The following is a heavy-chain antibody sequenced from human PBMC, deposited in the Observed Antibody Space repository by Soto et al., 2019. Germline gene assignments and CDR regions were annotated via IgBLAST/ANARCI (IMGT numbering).Heavy chain of an antibody. V-gene: IGHV4-31*03. J-gene: IGHJ4*02. CDR3: ARASSSSSAADY. CDR2: IYDSESA. Sequence: QVQLQESGPGLVKASQTLSLICNVSGESISSGGYYWSWIRHHPGKGLEWIGYIYDSESAYYNPSLKIRVTISRDTSKNHFAMKLSSVTAADTAVYYCARASSSSSAADYWGQGTLITVSS. CDR1: GESISSGGYY. D-gene: IGHD6-6*01.